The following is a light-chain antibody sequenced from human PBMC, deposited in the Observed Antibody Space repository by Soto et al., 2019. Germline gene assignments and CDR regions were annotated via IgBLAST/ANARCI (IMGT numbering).Light chain of an antibody. J-gene: IGLJ2*01. CDR3: SSYTSSSTLV. V-gene: IGLV2-14*01. Sequence: QSVLTQPASVSGSPGQSITISCTGTSSDVGGYNYVSWFQQHPGKAPKLMIYDVSNRLSGVSIRFSGSKSDNTASLTISGLQAEDEADYSCSSYTSSSTLVFGGGTKLTVL. CDR2: DVS. CDR1: SSDVGGYNY.